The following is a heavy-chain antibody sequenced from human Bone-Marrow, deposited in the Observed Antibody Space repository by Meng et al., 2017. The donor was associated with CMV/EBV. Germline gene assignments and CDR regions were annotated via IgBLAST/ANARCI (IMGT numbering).Heavy chain of an antibody. J-gene: IGHJ4*02. CDR3: AREYSSSWRIYFDY. D-gene: IGHD6-13*01. CDR2: ISSSSSYI. V-gene: IGHV3-21*01. Sequence: GESLKISCAASGFTFNTYWMHWVRQAPGKGLEWVSSISSSSSYIYYADSVKGRFTISRDNAKNSLYLQMNSLRAEDTAVYYCAREYSSSWRIYFDYWGQGTLVTVSS. CDR1: GFTFNTYW.